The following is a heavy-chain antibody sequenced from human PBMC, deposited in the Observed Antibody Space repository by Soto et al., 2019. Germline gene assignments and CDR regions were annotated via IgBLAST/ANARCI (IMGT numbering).Heavy chain of an antibody. V-gene: IGHV4-59*01. D-gene: IGHD2-15*01. CDR3: ARSRGSTRSFDY. CDR2: IYYSGST. CDR1: GGSISTYW. J-gene: IGHJ4*02. Sequence: SETLSLTCTVSGGSISTYWWSWIRQPPRKGLEWIGYIYYSGSTNYNPSLKSRVTISVDTSKNQFSLKLTSVTAADTAVYYCARSRGSTRSFDYWGQGTLVTISS.